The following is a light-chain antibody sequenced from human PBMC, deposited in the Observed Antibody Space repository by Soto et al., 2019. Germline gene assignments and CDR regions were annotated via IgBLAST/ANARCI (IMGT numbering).Light chain of an antibody. CDR2: KAS. CDR1: QSISSW. Sequence: DIQMTQSPSTLSASVGDRVTITCRASQSISSWVAWYQQKPEKAPKLLIYKASSFASGVPSRFSDSGSGIEFTLTISSLHRYYFATHYWHYYNSYPRTFGQGTKVEIK. V-gene: IGKV1-5*03. CDR3: HYYNSYPRT. J-gene: IGKJ1*01.